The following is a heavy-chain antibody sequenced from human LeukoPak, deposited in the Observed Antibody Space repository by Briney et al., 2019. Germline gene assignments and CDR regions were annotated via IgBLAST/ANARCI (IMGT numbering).Heavy chain of an antibody. J-gene: IGHJ4*02. Sequence: GGSLRLSCAASRFTFSNYGMHWVRQASGKGVEWVGRIRSKANSYATAYAASVKGRFTISRDDSKNTAYLQMNSLKTEDTAVYYCTRRFYYDSSGYSSDYWGQGTLVTVSS. CDR1: RFTFSNYG. CDR3: TRRFYYDSSGYSSDY. V-gene: IGHV3-73*01. D-gene: IGHD3-22*01. CDR2: IRSKANSYAT.